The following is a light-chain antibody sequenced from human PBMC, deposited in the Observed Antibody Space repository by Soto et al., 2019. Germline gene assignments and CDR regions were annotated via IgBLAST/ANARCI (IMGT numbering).Light chain of an antibody. CDR3: QQYNGYSTWK. V-gene: IGKV1-5*01. Sequence: DIHLTQSPSTLSASVGDRVTITCRASQSVSIWLAWYRQKPGKAPEVLVWDASSLQRGVPSRFSGSGSGTEFTLTISSLQPDDFATYYCQQYNGYSTWKFGQGTKVDIK. CDR1: QSVSIW. J-gene: IGKJ1*01. CDR2: DAS.